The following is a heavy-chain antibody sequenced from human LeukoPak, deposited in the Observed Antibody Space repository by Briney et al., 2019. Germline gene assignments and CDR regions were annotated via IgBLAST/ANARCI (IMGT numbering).Heavy chain of an antibody. D-gene: IGHD3-22*01. Sequence: SETLSLTCTVSGGSISSYYWSWIRQPAEKGLEWIGRIYTSGRTNYNPSLKSRVTMSVDTSKNQFSLKLSSVTAADTAVYYCARDTYYYDSSGYYHLLDYWGQGTLVTVSS. CDR3: ARDTYYYDSSGYYHLLDY. J-gene: IGHJ4*02. CDR1: GGSISSYY. V-gene: IGHV4-4*07. CDR2: IYTSGRT.